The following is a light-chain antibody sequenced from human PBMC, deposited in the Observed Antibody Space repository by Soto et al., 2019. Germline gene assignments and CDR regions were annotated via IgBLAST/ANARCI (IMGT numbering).Light chain of an antibody. Sequence: DIQLTQSPSFLSASVGDRVTITCRASQGISSYLAWYQQKPGKAPKLLIYAASTLPSGVPSRFSGSGSGTEFTLTISSMQPEDFATYYCQQLNSYPITFGQGTRLEIK. CDR2: AAS. V-gene: IGKV1-9*01. CDR1: QGISSY. CDR3: QQLNSYPIT. J-gene: IGKJ5*01.